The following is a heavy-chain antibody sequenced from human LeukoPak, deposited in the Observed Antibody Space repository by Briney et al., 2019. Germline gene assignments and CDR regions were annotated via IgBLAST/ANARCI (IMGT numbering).Heavy chain of an antibody. Sequence: PGGSQRLSCAASGFTFSSYWMHWVRQAPEKGLVWVSRINSDGSSTSYADSVKGRFTISRDNAKNTLYLQMNSLRAEDTAVYYCARMPPRVLTGSLDVWGKGTTVTISS. CDR2: INSDGSST. D-gene: IGHD3-9*01. J-gene: IGHJ6*04. V-gene: IGHV3-74*01. CDR3: ARMPPRVLTGSLDV. CDR1: GFTFSSYW.